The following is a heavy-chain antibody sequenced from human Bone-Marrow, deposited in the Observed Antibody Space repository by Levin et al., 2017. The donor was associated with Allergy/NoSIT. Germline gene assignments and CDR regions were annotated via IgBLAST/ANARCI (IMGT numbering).Heavy chain of an antibody. D-gene: IGHD6-13*01. CDR2: ISSSSSYT. V-gene: IGHV3-11*05. J-gene: IGHJ3*02. CDR1: GFTFSDYY. CDR3: ARDRHYSSSWYILGNAFDI. Sequence: SCAASGFTFSDYYMSWIRQAPGKGLEWVSYISSSSSYTNYADSVKGRFTISRDNAKNSLYLQMNSLRAEVPAVYYCARDRHYSSSWYILGNAFDIWGQGTMVTVSS.